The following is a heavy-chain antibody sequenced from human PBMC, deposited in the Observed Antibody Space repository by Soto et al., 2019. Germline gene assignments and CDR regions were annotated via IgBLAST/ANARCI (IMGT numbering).Heavy chain of an antibody. D-gene: IGHD2-21*02. J-gene: IGHJ4*02. CDR1: GDTFTDYY. V-gene: IGHV1-46*01. Sequence: QVQLMQSGAEVKKPGASVKVSCKASGDTFTDYYIHWVRQAPGQGLEWMGTVNPSGGHTTYAQHFLGNVTMTRDTSTSTLYMELPSLTSDDTAIYYCARGGHVVVVTAALDYWGQGTLVTVSS. CDR3: ARGGHVVVVTAALDY. CDR2: VNPSGGHT.